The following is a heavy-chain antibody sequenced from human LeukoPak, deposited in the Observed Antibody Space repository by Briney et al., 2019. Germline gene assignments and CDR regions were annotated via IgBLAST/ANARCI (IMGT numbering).Heavy chain of an antibody. CDR1: GYTFTSYY. CDR3: ARDMEAAAGTPWGRAFDI. V-gene: IGHV1-46*01. D-gene: IGHD6-13*01. CDR2: INPSGGST. Sequence: GASVKVSCKASGYTFTSYYMHWVRQAPGQGLEWMGIINPSGGSTSYAQKFQGRVTMTRDTSTSTVYMGLSSLRSEDTAVYYCARDMEAAAGTPWGRAFDIWGQGTMVTVSS. J-gene: IGHJ3*02.